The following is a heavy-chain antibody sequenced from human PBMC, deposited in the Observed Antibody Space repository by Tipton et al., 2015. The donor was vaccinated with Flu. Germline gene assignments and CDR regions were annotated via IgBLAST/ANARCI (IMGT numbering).Heavy chain of an antibody. V-gene: IGHV4-34*01. CDR2: INHSRIT. CDR1: GGSFSGYY. D-gene: IGHD3-9*01. CDR3: ARGVLTGYHHYFDY. J-gene: IGHJ4*02. Sequence: TLSLTCAIYGGSFSGYYWSWIRQPPGKGLEWIGEINHSRITNYNPSLKSRVTISADTSKNQFSLKLSSVTAADTAVYYCARGVLTGYHHYFDYWGQGTLVTVSS.